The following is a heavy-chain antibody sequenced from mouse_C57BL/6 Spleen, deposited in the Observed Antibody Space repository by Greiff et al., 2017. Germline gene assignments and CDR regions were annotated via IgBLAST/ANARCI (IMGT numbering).Heavy chain of an antibody. Sequence: VKLQPSGAELARPGASVKLSCKASGYTFTSYGISWVKQRTGQGLEWIGEIYPRSGNTYYNEKFKGKATLTADKSSCTAYRELRRPSSEDSAVYFCARLLRDNYAMDYWGQGTSVTVSS. CDR2: IYPRSGNT. J-gene: IGHJ4*01. V-gene: IGHV1-81*01. D-gene: IGHD1-1*01. CDR1: GYTFTSYG. CDR3: ARLLRDNYAMDY.